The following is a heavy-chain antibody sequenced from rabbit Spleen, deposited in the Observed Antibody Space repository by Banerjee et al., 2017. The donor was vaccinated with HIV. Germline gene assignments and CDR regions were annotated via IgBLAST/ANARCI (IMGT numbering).Heavy chain of an antibody. CDR2: IDVSGGSTS. CDR3: ARDPVIAGSAYYDL. J-gene: IGHJ4*01. CDR1: GLDFSSSYW. V-gene: IGHV1S40*01. D-gene: IGHD8-1*01. Sequence: QSLEEYGGDLVKPGASLTLTCKASGLDFSSSYWLCWVRQAPGKGLEWIACIDVSGGSTSHYASWAKGRFTVSKTSSTTATLQMTSLTVADTATYFCARDPVIAGSAYYDLWGPGTLVTVS.